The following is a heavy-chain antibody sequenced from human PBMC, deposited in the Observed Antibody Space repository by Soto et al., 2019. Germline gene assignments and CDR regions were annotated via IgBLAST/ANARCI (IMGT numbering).Heavy chain of an antibody. D-gene: IGHD1-1*01. Sequence: QVQLQQWGAGLLKPSETLSLTCAVYGGFVSSGSYYWSWIRQPPGKGLEWIGEMSHSGGTHFNPYLKSRVTISVDTSKNQFSLKMSSVTAADTALYYCARVERGTATTVVDAFDIWGPGTMVTVS. CDR2: MSHSGGT. V-gene: IGHV4-34*01. CDR1: GGFVSSGSYY. CDR3: ARVERGTATTVVDAFDI. J-gene: IGHJ3*02.